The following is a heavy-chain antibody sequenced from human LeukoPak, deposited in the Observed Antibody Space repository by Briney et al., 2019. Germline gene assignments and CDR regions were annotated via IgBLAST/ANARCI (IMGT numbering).Heavy chain of an antibody. V-gene: IGHV3-21*01. Sequence: PGGSLRLSCAASGFTLRSYNMHLVRQAPGKGLEWVSYISTSSYYIYYADSVKGRFTISRDDAKNSLFLQMNSLRAEDTAIYYCARDASGSSTGLIDSWGQGTLVTVSS. CDR3: ARDASGSSTGLIDS. CDR1: GFTLRSYN. CDR2: ISTSSYYI. J-gene: IGHJ4*02. D-gene: IGHD1-26*01.